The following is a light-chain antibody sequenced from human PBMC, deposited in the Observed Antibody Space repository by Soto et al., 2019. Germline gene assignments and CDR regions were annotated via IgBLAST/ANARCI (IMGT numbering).Light chain of an antibody. CDR1: QSVSSSY. Sequence: EIVLTQSPVTLSLSPGERATLSCRASQSVSSSYLAWYQQKPGQAPRLLIYDASNRATGIAARFSGGGSGTDFTLTISSPEPEDFAVYYCEQYGSSPPSITFGQGTRLEIK. V-gene: IGKV3-20*01. CDR3: EQYGSSPPSIT. CDR2: DAS. J-gene: IGKJ5*01.